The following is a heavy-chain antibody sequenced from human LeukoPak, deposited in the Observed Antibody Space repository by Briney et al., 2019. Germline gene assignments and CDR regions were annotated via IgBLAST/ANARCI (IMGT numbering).Heavy chain of an antibody. D-gene: IGHD3-10*01. CDR3: ARYHGSGSYLSTSIGDY. V-gene: IGHV4-39*01. J-gene: IGHJ4*02. CDR1: GASISSSSYY. CDR2: IYYSGST. Sequence: SETLSLTCTVSGASISSSSYYWGWIRQPPGKGLEWIGSIYYSGSTYYNPSLKSRVTISVDTSKNQFSLKLSSVTAADTAVYYCARYHGSGSYLSTSIGDYWGQGTLVTVSS.